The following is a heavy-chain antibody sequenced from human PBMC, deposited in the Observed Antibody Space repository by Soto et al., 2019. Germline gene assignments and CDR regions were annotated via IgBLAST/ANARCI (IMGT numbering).Heavy chain of an antibody. J-gene: IGHJ5*02. D-gene: IGHD5-12*01. CDR1: GASIAGGTYY. V-gene: IGHV4-30-4*01. CDR3: ARDQYSGYDFAL. Sequence: QVQLRESGPGLVKPSQTLLLTCSVSGASIAGGTYYLSWLRQPPRKGLGWIGSIPSRGWAFYHPSLASRSTISSDTSKNQLTLQFTSVTAADTAVYYCARDQYSGYDFALWGQGTLVTVSS. CDR2: IPSRGWA.